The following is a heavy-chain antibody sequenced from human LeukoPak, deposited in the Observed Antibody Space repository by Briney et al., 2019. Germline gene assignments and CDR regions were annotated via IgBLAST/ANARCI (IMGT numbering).Heavy chain of an antibody. D-gene: IGHD6-6*01. V-gene: IGHV1-18*01. CDR1: GYTFTSYG. Sequence: ASVKVSCKASGYTFTSYGITWVRQAPGQGLEWMGWISAYNGNTNYAQKFQGRVTMTTDTSASTAYMDLRSLRSDDTAVYYCARDLPYSSSDRTPFDYWGQGTLVTVSS. CDR2: ISAYNGNT. J-gene: IGHJ4*02. CDR3: ARDLPYSSSDRTPFDY.